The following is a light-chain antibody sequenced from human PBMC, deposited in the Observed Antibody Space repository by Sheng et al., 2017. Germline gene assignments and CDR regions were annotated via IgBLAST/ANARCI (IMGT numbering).Light chain of an antibody. Sequence: DIQMTQSPSSLSASVGDRVTITCRASQVISNSLAWYQQKPGKAPKLLVYGASRLETGVPSRFSGSGSGTEYTLTLSSLQPEDFATYYCQQYYSSPWTFGQGTKVEIK. V-gene: IGKV1-NL1*01. J-gene: IGKJ1*01. CDR3: QQYYSSPWT. CDR2: GAS. CDR1: QVISNS.